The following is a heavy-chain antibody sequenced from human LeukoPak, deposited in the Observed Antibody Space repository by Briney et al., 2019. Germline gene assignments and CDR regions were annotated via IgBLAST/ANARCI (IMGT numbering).Heavy chain of an antibody. Sequence: KPSETLSLTCTVSGGSISSYYWSWIRQPAGKGLEWIGRIYSSGSTNYNPSLKSRVTMSVDTSKNQFSLKLTSVTAADTAVYYCATRSGSYSQDSDAFDIWGQGTMVTVSS. CDR2: IYSSGST. CDR3: ATRSGSYSQDSDAFDI. D-gene: IGHD3-10*01. J-gene: IGHJ3*02. V-gene: IGHV4-4*07. CDR1: GGSISSYY.